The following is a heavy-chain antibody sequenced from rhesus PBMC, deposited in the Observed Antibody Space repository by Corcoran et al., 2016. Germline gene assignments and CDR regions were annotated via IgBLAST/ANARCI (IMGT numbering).Heavy chain of an antibody. CDR3: ARVLYSNYLY. Sequence: EVQLVESGGGLVQPGGSLRLSCAASGFTFSSSAMHWVRQASGNGLAWVGRIRSKSNNYETGYASSVKGRFTISRDDSKNRAYLQMNSLKTEDTAVYYCARVLYSNYLYWGQGVLVTVSS. D-gene: IGHD4-23*01. CDR1: GFTFSSSA. CDR2: IRSKSNNYET. V-gene: IGHV3-118*01. J-gene: IGHJ4*01.